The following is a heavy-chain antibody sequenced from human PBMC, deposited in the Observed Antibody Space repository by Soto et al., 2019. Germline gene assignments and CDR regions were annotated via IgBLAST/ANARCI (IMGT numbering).Heavy chain of an antibody. V-gene: IGHV3-64*01. CDR1: GFTFSSYA. CDR2: ISSNGGST. CDR3: ARSMVRSKYYFDD. J-gene: IGHJ4*02. D-gene: IGHD3-10*01. Sequence: PGGSLRLSCAASGFTFSSYAMHWVRQAPGKGLEYVSAISSNGGSTYYANSVKGRFTISRDNSKNTLYLQMGSLRAEDMAVYYCARSMVRSKYYFDDWGQGTLVTVSS.